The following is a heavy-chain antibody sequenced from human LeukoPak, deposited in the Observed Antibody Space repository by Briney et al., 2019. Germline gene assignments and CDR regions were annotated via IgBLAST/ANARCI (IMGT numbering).Heavy chain of an antibody. J-gene: IGHJ5*02. CDR1: GYTFTGYY. V-gene: IGHV1-2*02. D-gene: IGHD5-12*01. CDR3: ARGAWGGYSGYDFYLDKENNWFDP. Sequence: ASVKVSCKASGYTFTGYYMHWVRQAPGQGLEWMGWINPNSGGTNYAQKFQGRVTMTRDTSISTAYMELSRLRSDDTAVYYCARGAWGGYSGYDFYLDKENNWFDPWGQGTLVTVSS. CDR2: INPNSGGT.